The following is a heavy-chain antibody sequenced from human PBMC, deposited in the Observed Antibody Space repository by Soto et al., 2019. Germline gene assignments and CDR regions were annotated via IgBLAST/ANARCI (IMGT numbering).Heavy chain of an antibody. CDR1: GYTFTSYG. J-gene: IGHJ4*02. V-gene: IGHV1-18*01. Sequence: ASVKVSFKASGYTFTSYGISWVRQAPGQGLEWMGWISAYNGNTNYAQKLQGRVTMTTDTSTSTAYMELRSLRSDDTAVYYCARDQSVDIVLMVYAANFDYWGRGTLVTVSS. CDR2: ISAYNGNT. CDR3: ARDQSVDIVLMVYAANFDY. D-gene: IGHD2-8*01.